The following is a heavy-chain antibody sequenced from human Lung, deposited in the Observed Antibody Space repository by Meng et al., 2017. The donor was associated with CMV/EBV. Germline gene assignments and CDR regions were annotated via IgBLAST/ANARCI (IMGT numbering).Heavy chain of an antibody. Sequence: GESLKISCAASGFTFSSYWMHWVRQAPGKGLVWVSRINSDGSSTSYADSVKGRFTISRDNAKNTLYLQMNSLRAEDTAVYYCARDNPYYDLWSGYYGYYFDYWGQGTLVTVSS. CDR3: ARDNPYYDLWSGYYGYYFDY. D-gene: IGHD3-3*01. CDR1: GFTFSSYW. V-gene: IGHV3-74*01. J-gene: IGHJ4*02. CDR2: INSDGSST.